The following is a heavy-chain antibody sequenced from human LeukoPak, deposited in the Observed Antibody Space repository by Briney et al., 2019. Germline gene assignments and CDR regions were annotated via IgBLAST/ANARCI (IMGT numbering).Heavy chain of an antibody. CDR1: GFTFSSYA. CDR3: ARCLGAAGEYYYYGMDV. Sequence: GRSLRLSCAASGFTFSSYAMHWVRQAPGKGLEWVAVISYDGNNKYYADSVKGRFTISRDNSKNTLYLQMNSLRAEDTAVYYCARCLGAAGEYYYYGMDVWGQGTTVTVSS. D-gene: IGHD6-13*01. J-gene: IGHJ6*02. CDR2: ISYDGNNK. V-gene: IGHV3-30*04.